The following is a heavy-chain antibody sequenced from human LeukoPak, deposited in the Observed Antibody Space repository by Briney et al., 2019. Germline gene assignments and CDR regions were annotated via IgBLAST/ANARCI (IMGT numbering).Heavy chain of an antibody. Sequence: SVKVSCKASGGTFSSYAISWVRQAPGQGLEWMGRIIPIFGTANYAQKFQGRVTITTDESTSTAYMELGSLRSEDTAVYYCARVLGWNYVEWFDPWGQGTLVTVSS. D-gene: IGHD1-7*01. CDR2: IIPIFGTA. CDR1: GGTFSSYA. V-gene: IGHV1-69*05. J-gene: IGHJ5*02. CDR3: ARVLGWNYVEWFDP.